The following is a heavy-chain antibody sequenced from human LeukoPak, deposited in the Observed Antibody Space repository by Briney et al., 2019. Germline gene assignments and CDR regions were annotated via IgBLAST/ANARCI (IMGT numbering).Heavy chain of an antibody. Sequence: GGSLRLSCEASGFTFSTYVMAWVRQAPVKGLEWLSSITGTGGTTYYADPVRGRFTVSRDNAKNSLYLQMNSLRVEDTAFYYCAKDNRRHYTSGPNPDSLHWGQGALVTVSS. J-gene: IGHJ4*02. V-gene: IGHV3-23*01. CDR3: AKDNRRHYTSGPNPDSLH. D-gene: IGHD6-19*01. CDR2: ITGTGGTT. CDR1: GFTFSTYV.